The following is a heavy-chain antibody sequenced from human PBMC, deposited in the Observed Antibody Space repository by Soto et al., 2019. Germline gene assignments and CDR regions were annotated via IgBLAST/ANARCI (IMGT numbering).Heavy chain of an antibody. CDR3: ARERAHYGMDV. D-gene: IGHD6-25*01. J-gene: IGHJ6*02. V-gene: IGHV1-8*01. CDR1: D. CDR2: MKPNSGNT. Sequence: DISWVRQATGQGLEWMGWMKPNSGNTGFAQKFQGRVTMTRNTSISTAYMELSSLRSEDTAVYYCARERAHYGMDVWGQGTTVTVSS.